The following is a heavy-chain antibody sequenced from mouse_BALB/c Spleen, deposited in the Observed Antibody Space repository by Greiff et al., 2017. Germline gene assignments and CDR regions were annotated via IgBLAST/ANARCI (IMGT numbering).Heavy chain of an antibody. D-gene: IGHD4-1*01. J-gene: IGHJ4*01. CDR2: IWSDGST. CDR3: ARDRLGRAIDY. CDR1: GFSLTSYG. V-gene: IGHV2-6-2*01. Sequence: QVQLQESGPDLVAPSQSLYITCTASGFSLTSYGVHWVRQPPGKGLEWLVVIWSDGSTTYNSALKSRLSMSKDNSKSQCFLKMSRLQTDDAAMYYCARDRLGRAIDYWGQGTTVTVSS.